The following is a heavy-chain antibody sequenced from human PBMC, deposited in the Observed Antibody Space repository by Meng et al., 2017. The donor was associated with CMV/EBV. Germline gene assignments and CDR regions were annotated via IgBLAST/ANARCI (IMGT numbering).Heavy chain of an antibody. Sequence: GSLSLTCAVYGGSFSGYYWSWIRQPPGKGLEWIGEINHSGSTNYNPSLKSRVTISVDTSKNQFSLKLSSVTAADTAVYYCARGHIVVVPAATGYCYYGMDVWGQGTTVTVSS. J-gene: IGHJ6*02. CDR3: ARGHIVVVPAATGYCYYGMDV. CDR2: INHSGST. D-gene: IGHD2-2*01. V-gene: IGHV4-34*01. CDR1: GGSFSGYY.